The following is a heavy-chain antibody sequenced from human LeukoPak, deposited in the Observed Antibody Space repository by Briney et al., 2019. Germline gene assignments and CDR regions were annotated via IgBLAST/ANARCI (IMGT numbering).Heavy chain of an antibody. Sequence: GGSLRLSCAASGFTFNNYAMSWVRQAPGKGLEWVSVISGSDTSTYYADSVKGRFTISRDDSKNTLYLQMNSLRAEDMAVYYCARERLRYFAWGQGTLVTVSS. CDR1: GFTFNNYA. D-gene: IGHD3-9*01. V-gene: IGHV3-23*01. CDR2: ISGSDTST. CDR3: ARERLRYFA. J-gene: IGHJ5*02.